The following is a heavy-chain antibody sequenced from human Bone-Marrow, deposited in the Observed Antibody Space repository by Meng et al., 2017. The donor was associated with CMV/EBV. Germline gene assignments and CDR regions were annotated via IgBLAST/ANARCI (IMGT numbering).Heavy chain of an antibody. V-gene: IGHV3-48*04. CDR3: ARDSKVAARPGLSFSWYFDL. Sequence: GESLKISCAASGFTFSSYSMNWVRQAPGKGLEWVSYISSSSSTIYYADSVKGRFTISRDNAKNSLYLQMNSLRAEDTAVYYCARDSKVAARPGLSFSWYFDLWGRGTLVTFYS. J-gene: IGHJ2*01. CDR2: ISSSSSTI. CDR1: GFTFSSYS. D-gene: IGHD6-6*01.